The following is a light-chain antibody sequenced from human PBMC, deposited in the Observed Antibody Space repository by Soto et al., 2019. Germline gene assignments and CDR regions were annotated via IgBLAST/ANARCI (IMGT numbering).Light chain of an antibody. CDR1: QGISSY. Sequence: AIRMTRSPSSLYASTGDRVPITCRASQGISSYLAWYQQKPGKAPKLLIYAASTLQSGVPSRFSGSGSGTDFTLTISCLQSEDFATYYCQQYYSYPWTFGQG. V-gene: IGKV1-8*01. CDR3: QQYYSYPWT. CDR2: AAS. J-gene: IGKJ1*01.